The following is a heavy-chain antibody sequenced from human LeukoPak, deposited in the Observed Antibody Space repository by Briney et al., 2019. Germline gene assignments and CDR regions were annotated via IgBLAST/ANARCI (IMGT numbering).Heavy chain of an antibody. D-gene: IGHD3-22*01. J-gene: IGHJ4*02. CDR2: ISSSSSYI. V-gene: IGHV3-21*03. CDR1: GFTFSSYS. Sequence: GGSLRLSCAASGFTFSSYSMNWVRQAPGKGLEWVSSISSSSSYIYYADSVKGRFTISRENAKNSLYLQMNNLRAEDTAVYYCARDHYDSSGYYLYYFDYWGQGTLVTVSS. CDR3: ARDHYDSSGYYLYYFDY.